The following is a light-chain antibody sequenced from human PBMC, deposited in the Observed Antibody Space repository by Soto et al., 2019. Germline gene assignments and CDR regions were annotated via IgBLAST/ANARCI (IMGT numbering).Light chain of an antibody. Sequence: ALTQRASVSAALLRSVTILCTVSNSDVGSYNFASWYQHHPGEAPNLLLYEVTTRPSGISSRFSGSKSGNTASLTISGLQANDEANYYCSSYTNNNTPYVFGTGTKVTAL. CDR2: EVT. J-gene: IGLJ1*01. CDR3: SSYTNNNTPYV. CDR1: NSDVGSYNF. V-gene: IGLV2-14*01.